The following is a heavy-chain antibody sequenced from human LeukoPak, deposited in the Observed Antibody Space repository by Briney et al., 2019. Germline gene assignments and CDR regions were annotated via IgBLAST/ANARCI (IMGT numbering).Heavy chain of an antibody. CDR1: GFTLSDYY. J-gene: IGHJ4*02. Sequence: GGSLRLSCAASGFTLSDYYMSWIRQAPGKGLEWVSYSSSSGTTIYYADSVKGRFAISRDSAKNSLYLQMNSLRAEDTAVYYCARRRDFIDYWGQGTLVTVSS. D-gene: IGHD3/OR15-3a*01. V-gene: IGHV3-11*01. CDR3: ARRRDFIDY. CDR2: SSSSGTTI.